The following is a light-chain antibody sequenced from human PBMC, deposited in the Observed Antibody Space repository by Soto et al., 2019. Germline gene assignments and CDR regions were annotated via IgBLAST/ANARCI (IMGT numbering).Light chain of an antibody. J-gene: IGKJ1*01. CDR1: QSVSGN. V-gene: IGKV3-11*01. CDR3: QQRSIWPWT. CDR2: GAS. Sequence: EIVLRQSRSTRSLSPGERAPVSCRASQSVSGNLAWYQQKPGQAPRLLIHGASTRATSFPARFSGSGSGTDFTLTISSLEPEDFAVFYCQQRSIWPWTFGQGTKVDI.